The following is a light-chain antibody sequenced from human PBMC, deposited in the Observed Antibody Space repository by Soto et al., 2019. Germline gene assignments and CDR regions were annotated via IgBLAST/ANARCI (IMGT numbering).Light chain of an antibody. CDR1: SSDVGGYKF. Sequence: QSALTQPASVSGSPGQSITISCTGTSSDVGGYKFVSWYQEHPGKAPKLMIYEVSNRPSGVSNRFSGSKSGNTASLTISGLQAEDEADYYCSSYTRSSTSYVFGTGTKVTVL. J-gene: IGLJ1*01. CDR3: SSYTRSSTSYV. CDR2: EVS. V-gene: IGLV2-14*01.